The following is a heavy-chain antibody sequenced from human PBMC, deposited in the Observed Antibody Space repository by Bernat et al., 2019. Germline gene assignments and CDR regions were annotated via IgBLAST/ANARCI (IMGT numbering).Heavy chain of an antibody. CDR3: AKGVYGLGGFDY. CDR2: VSSSGGST. CDR1: AFTFSSYA. Sequence: EVQLLESGGGLVQPGGSLRLSCAASAFTFSSYAMSWVRQAPGKGLEWVSTVSSSGGSTYYADSVKGRFSISRDNSKNTLYLQMNNLRAEDTAVYYCAKGVYGLGGFDYWGQGTLVTVSS. J-gene: IGHJ4*02. V-gene: IGHV3-23*01. D-gene: IGHD5/OR15-5a*01.